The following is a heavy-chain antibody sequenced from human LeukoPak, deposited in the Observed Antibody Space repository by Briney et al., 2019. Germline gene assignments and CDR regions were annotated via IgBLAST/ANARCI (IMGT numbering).Heavy chain of an antibody. Sequence: GRSLRLSCAASGFTFSSYGMHWVRQAPGKGLEWVAVIWYDGSNKYYADSVKGRFTISRDNSKNTLYLQMNSLRAEDTAVYYCARESIAAAGLDPWGQGTLVTVSS. J-gene: IGHJ5*02. CDR2: IWYDGSNK. CDR1: GFTFSSYG. V-gene: IGHV3-33*01. D-gene: IGHD6-13*01. CDR3: ARESIAAAGLDP.